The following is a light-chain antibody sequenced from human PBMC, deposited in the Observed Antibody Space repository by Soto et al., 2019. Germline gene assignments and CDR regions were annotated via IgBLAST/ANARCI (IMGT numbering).Light chain of an antibody. CDR1: SGHSRYA. J-gene: IGLJ2*01. Sequence: QPVLTQSPSASASLGASVKLTCTLSSGHSRYAIAWHQQQPEKGPRYLMKLNSDGSHSKGDGIPDRFSGSSSGAERYLTISRLQSEDEADYYCQTWGTDIVVFGGGTKVAVL. V-gene: IGLV4-69*01. CDR3: QTWGTDIVV. CDR2: LNSDGSH.